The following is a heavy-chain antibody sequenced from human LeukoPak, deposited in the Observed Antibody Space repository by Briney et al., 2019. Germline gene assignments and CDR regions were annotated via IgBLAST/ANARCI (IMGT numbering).Heavy chain of an antibody. D-gene: IGHD2-15*01. J-gene: IGHJ4*02. CDR1: GFTFSSYA. CDR3: AKGLEPRSGLRIPYDY. Sequence: GGSLRLSCAASGFTFSSYAMSWVRQAPGKGLEWVSAFSGSGGDTYYADSVKGRFTISRDNSKNTLYLQMNSLRAEDTAVYYCAKGLEPRSGLRIPYDYWGQGTLVTVSS. V-gene: IGHV3-23*01. CDR2: FSGSGGDT.